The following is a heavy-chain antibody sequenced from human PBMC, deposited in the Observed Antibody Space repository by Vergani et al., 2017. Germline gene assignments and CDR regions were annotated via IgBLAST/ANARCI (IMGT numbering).Heavy chain of an antibody. V-gene: IGHV3-23*01. CDR1: GFTFSTYA. Sequence: EVQLLESGGSLKKPGGSVRLSCAASGFTFSTYAMHWVRQAPGKGLWWVSALTGGGGSTYYADSFKGRFIISRDNSRDTLYLQMNSLRPEDTATYYCVKDAGSYENCFDSWGQGTLVTFSS. CDR3: VKDAGSYENCFDS. D-gene: IGHD1-26*01. CDR2: LTGGGGST. J-gene: IGHJ5*01.